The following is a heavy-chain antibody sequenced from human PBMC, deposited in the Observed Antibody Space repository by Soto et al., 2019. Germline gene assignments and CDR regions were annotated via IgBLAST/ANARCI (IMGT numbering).Heavy chain of an antibody. D-gene: IGHD2-21*02. Sequence: EVQLLESGGGLVQPGGSLRLSCEASGFTFNNYAMNWVRQAPGKGLEWVSGISGSGTSAYYADSVKGRFTISRDNSQTTLDLQMNSLGAEDTALYYCADRDFYGPPGYYFYYFDFWGQGTLVTVSS. V-gene: IGHV3-23*01. CDR1: GFTFNNYA. J-gene: IGHJ4*02. CDR2: ISGSGTSA. CDR3: ADRDFYGPPGYYFYYFDF.